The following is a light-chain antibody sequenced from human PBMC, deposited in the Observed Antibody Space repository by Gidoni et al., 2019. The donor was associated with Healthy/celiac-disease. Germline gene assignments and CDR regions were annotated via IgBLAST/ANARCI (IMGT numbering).Light chain of an antibody. CDR1: SSDVGGYNY. CDR2: DVS. J-gene: IGLJ1*01. CDR3: SSYTSSSLLYV. V-gene: IGLV2-14*03. Sequence: QSSLTQPASVSGSPGQSITISFTGTSSDVGGYNYVSWYQQHPGKSPKLMIYDVSNRPSGVSNRFSGSKSGNTASLTISGLQAEDEADYYCSSYTSSSLLYVFGTGTKVTVL.